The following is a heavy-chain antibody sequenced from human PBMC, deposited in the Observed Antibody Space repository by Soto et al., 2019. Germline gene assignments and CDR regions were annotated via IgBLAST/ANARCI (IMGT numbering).Heavy chain of an antibody. CDR1: GGSISTYY. CDR3: ARRNFGDYDHYFDS. CDR2: ISYSGST. Sequence: ETLSLTCTVSGGSISTYYWTWMRQPPGKGLEWIGYISYSGSTNYNPSLKSRVSMSVDMSKNQFSLKMRSVTAADTAVYYCARRNFGDYDHYFDSWGQGTLVTVSS. J-gene: IGHJ4*02. D-gene: IGHD4-17*01. V-gene: IGHV4-59*01.